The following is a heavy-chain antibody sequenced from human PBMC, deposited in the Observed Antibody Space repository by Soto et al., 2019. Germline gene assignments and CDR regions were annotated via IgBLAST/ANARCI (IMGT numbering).Heavy chain of an antibody. D-gene: IGHD2-8*02. CDR1: GYTFSDYY. CDR2: INPKSGDR. J-gene: IGHJ4*02. CDR3: ARGAEVGIELAAFDQ. V-gene: IGHV1-2*04. Sequence: QVHLVQSGAEVKRAGASVTVSCKASGYTFSDYYIHWVRQAPGQGLQWMGCINPKSGDRRYAQMFRGWVFMTRDTAISTAYMEVSGLKSDDPAVYFCARGAEVGIELAAFDQWGQGTRVTFSA.